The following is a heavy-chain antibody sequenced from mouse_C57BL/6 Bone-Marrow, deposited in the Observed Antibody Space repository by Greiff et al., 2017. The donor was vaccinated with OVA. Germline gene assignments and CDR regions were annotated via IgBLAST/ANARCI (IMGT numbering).Heavy chain of an antibody. J-gene: IGHJ4*01. CDR2: INPSTGGT. CDR3: ARSWTYCAMDY. Sequence: VQLQQSGPELVKPGASVKISCKASGYSFTGYYMNWVKQSPEKSLEWIGEINPSTGGTTYNQKFKAKATLTVDKSSSTAYMQLKSLTSEDSAVYYCARSWTYCAMDYWGQGTSVTVSS. V-gene: IGHV1-42*01. CDR1: GYSFTGYY.